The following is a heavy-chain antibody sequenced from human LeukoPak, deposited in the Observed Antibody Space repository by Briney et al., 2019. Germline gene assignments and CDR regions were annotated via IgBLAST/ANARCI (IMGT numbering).Heavy chain of an antibody. J-gene: IGHJ6*03. V-gene: IGHV3-7*01. CDR1: GFTFSSYW. CDR3: ARAGYCSGGSCYSYYYYMDV. D-gene: IGHD2-15*01. CDR2: IKQDGSEK. Sequence: GGSLRLSCAASGFTFSSYWMSWVRQAPGKGLEWVANIKQDGSEKYYVDSAKGRFTISRDNAKNSLYLQMNGLRAEDTAVYYCARAGYCSGGSCYSYYYYMDVWGKGTTVTVSS.